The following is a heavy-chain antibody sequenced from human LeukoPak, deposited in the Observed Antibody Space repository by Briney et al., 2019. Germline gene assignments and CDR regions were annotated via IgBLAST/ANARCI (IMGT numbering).Heavy chain of an antibody. D-gene: IGHD6-13*01. Sequence: GGSLRLSCAASGFTFSTYTMNWVRQTPGKGLEWVSSISSSDSYIYYADSVKGRFTISRDNSKNTLYLQMNSLRAEDTAVYYCARPGPWKQQLVQHAKPKVSLTGRYFDLWGRGTLVTVSS. V-gene: IGHV3-21*01. CDR2: ISSSDSYI. CDR1: GFTFSTYT. CDR3: ARPGPWKQQLVQHAKPKVSLTGRYFDL. J-gene: IGHJ2*01.